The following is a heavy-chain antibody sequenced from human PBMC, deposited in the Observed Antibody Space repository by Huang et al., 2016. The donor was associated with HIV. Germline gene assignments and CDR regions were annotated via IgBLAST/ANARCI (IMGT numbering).Heavy chain of an antibody. Sequence: QVQLVESGGGLVKPGGSLRLSCAASGLVFSDHYMNWTRQASGKGLEWMSYISLSGTTRRYADSVKGRFTISRDNAKKSLFLEMNSLRVEDTAVYYCARRMAGWDDVFDMWGQGTMVTVSS. CDR1: GLVFSDHY. J-gene: IGHJ3*02. CDR3: ARRMAGWDDVFDM. CDR2: ISLSGTTR. V-gene: IGHV3-11*01. D-gene: IGHD6-19*01.